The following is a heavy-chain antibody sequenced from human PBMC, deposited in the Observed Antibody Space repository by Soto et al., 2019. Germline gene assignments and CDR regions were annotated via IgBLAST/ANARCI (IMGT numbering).Heavy chain of an antibody. J-gene: IGHJ4*02. CDR2: INHSGST. CDR1: GGSFSGYY. V-gene: IGHV4-34*01. Sequence: TSETLSLTCAVYGGSFSGYYWSWIRQPPGKGLEWIGEINHSGSTNYNPSLKSRVTISVDTSKNQFSLKLSSVTAADTAVYYCATANEDYVWGSYRSPLDYWGQGTLVTVPQ. CDR3: ATANEDYVWGSYRSPLDY. D-gene: IGHD3-16*02.